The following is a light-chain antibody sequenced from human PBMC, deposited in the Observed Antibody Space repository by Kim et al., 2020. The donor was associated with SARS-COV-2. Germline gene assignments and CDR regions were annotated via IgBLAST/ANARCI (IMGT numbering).Light chain of an antibody. V-gene: IGLV1-40*01. CDR2: GND. Sequence: GTTSCTGTSSNIGADYDVHWYQQFPGTAPKLLIYGNDNRPSGVPDRFSGSKSGTSASLAITGLQADDEADYYCQTYDSTVAGLRLFGGGTKVTVL. J-gene: IGLJ3*02. CDR3: QTYDSTVAGLRL. CDR1: SSNIGADYD.